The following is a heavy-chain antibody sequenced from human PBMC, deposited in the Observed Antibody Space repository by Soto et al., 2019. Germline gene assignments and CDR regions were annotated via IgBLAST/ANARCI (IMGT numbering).Heavy chain of an antibody. V-gene: IGHV3-7*03. CDR3: ARYFRGSGRYFFDY. CDR2: INQDGGGT. J-gene: IGHJ4*02. CDR1: GFTFSSSF. D-gene: IGHD6-19*01. Sequence: GGSLRLSCVASGFTFSSSFMGWVRQAPGKGLEWVANINQDGGGTYYVDSVQGRFTISRDNAKDSLYLQMNSLRGEDTAVYYCARYFRGSGRYFFDYWGQGTLVTISS.